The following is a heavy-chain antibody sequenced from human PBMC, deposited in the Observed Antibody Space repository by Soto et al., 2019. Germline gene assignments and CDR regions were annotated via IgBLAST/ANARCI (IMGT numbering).Heavy chain of an antibody. Sequence: EVQLVESGGGLVQPGGSLRLSCAASGFTFSHYWMHWVRQTPGKGLVWISSINSDGSTTSSADSVRGRFSMSRDNAKNSLYLQMNRLSADDTAVYFCARDIGGVTASDAFDVWGHGTMVTVTS. D-gene: IGHD2-21*02. CDR1: GFTFSHYW. CDR2: INSDGSTT. J-gene: IGHJ3*01. CDR3: ARDIGGVTASDAFDV. V-gene: IGHV3-74*01.